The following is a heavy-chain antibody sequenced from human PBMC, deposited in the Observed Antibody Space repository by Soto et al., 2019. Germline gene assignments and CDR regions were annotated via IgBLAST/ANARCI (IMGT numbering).Heavy chain of an antibody. CDR2: IWYDGSNK. CDR1: GFTFSSNG. D-gene: IGHD3-16*01. CDR3: ARWGNNKKLDY. Sequence: QVQLEQSGGGVVQPGRSLRLSCAASGFTFSSNGMHWVRQAPGKGLEWVAGIWYDGSNKYYADSVEGRFTISRDNSKNTLYLQMNSLRAEDTAVYYCARWGNNKKLDYWGQGTLVTVSS. V-gene: IGHV3-33*01. J-gene: IGHJ4*02.